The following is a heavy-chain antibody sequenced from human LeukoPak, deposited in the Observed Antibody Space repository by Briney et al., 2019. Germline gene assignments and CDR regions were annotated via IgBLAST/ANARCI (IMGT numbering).Heavy chain of an antibody. CDR1: GFTFRSEA. Sequence: GGSLRLSCAGSGFTFRSEAMRGGGQARGEGGEGGSAIRGSGGSTDYGDSVKGRGTMSRDNSKNTLYLQMNSLRAEDTAVYYCAKSPLSLTAFDIWGQGTMVTVSS. V-gene: IGHV3-23*01. CDR2: IRGSGGST. CDR3: AKSPLSLTAFDI. J-gene: IGHJ3*02.